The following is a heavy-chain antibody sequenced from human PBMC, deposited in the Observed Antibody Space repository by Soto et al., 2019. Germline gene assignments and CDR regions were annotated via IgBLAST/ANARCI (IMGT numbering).Heavy chain of an antibody. Sequence: AASVKVSCKASGYTFTSYYIHWARQAPGQGLEWVGIINPSAGSTSYAQNFQGRVTMTRDTSTSTVYMELSSLRSEDTAVYYCARVPLYYDSSGYYYDHYYGMDVWGQGTTVTVSS. V-gene: IGHV1-46*01. CDR2: INPSAGST. CDR3: ARVPLYYDSSGYYYDHYYGMDV. D-gene: IGHD3-22*01. J-gene: IGHJ6*02. CDR1: GYTFTSYY.